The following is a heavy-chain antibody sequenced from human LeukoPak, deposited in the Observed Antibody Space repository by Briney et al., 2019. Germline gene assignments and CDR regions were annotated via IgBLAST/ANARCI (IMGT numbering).Heavy chain of an antibody. D-gene: IGHD3-9*01. CDR3: ARDFSEYDILTGVFDY. CDR1: GYTFIGYY. J-gene: IGHJ4*02. CDR2: INPNSGGT. V-gene: IGHV1-2*02. Sequence: ASVKVSCKASGYTFIGYYMHWVRQAPGQGLEWMGWINPNSGGTKYAQKFQGRVTMTRDQSIRTAYMELSRLRSDDTAVYYCARDFSEYDILTGVFDYWGQGTLVTVSS.